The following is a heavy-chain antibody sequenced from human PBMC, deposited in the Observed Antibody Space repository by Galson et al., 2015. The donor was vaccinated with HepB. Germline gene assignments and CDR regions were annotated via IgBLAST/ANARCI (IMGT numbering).Heavy chain of an antibody. V-gene: IGHV1-18*01. J-gene: IGHJ6*02. CDR3: ARDSRLELRLNNYFSYGMDV. CDR1: GYSFSNYG. Sequence: SVKVSCKASGYSFSNYGLSWIRQAPGPGLEWLGWFSGYDGSTNYAQKFQGRVTMTADASTGTAYLELRNLRSDDTAVYYCARDSRLELRLNNYFSYGMDVWGQGGAVTASS. D-gene: IGHD1-7*01. CDR2: FSGYDGST.